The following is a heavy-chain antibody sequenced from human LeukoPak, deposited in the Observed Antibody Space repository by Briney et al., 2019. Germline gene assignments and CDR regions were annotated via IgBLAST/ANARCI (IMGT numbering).Heavy chain of an antibody. CDR1: GGSISSSSCY. J-gene: IGHJ5*02. V-gene: IGHV4-39*01. CDR2: IYYSGST. Sequence: SETLSLTCTVPGGSISSSSCYWGWIRQPPGKGLEWIGSIYYSGSTYYNPSLKSRVTISVDTSKNQFSLKLSSVTAADTAVYYCARKSGYCSSTSCYTEWFDPWGQGTLVTVSS. D-gene: IGHD2-2*02. CDR3: ARKSGYCSSTSCYTEWFDP.